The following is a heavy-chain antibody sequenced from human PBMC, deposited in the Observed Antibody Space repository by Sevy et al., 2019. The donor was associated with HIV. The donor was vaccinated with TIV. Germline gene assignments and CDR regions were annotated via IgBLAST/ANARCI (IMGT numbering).Heavy chain of an antibody. CDR3: TRGITVTTPYYYYGMDV. J-gene: IGHJ6*02. V-gene: IGHV3-49*04. CDR2: IRSKAYGGTT. CDR1: GFTFGDYA. Sequence: GGSLRLSCTASGFTFGDYAMSWVRQAPGKGLEWVGFIRSKAYGGTTEYAASVKDRFTISRDDSKSIAYLQMNSLKTEDTAVYYCTRGITVTTPYYYYGMDVWGQGTTVTVSS. D-gene: IGHD4-17*01.